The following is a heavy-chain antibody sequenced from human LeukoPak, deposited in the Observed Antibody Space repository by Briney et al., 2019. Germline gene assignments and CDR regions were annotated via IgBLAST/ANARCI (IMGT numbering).Heavy chain of an antibody. Sequence: GESLRLSCAASGFTFSSYTMSWVRQAPGKGLEWVAFMRYDGSHEHYIDPVKGRFTVSRDNSKNTLYLHMHSLRVDDTAVYFCAKEVRVVTAILYFDHWGQGSLVTVSS. V-gene: IGHV3-30*02. CDR1: GFTFSSYT. CDR2: MRYDGSHE. CDR3: AKEVRVVTAILYFDH. D-gene: IGHD2-21*02. J-gene: IGHJ4*01.